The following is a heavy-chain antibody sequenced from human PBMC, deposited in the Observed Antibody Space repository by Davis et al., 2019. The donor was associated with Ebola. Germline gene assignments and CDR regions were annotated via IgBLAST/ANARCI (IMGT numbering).Heavy chain of an antibody. CDR2: PGTSADT. J-gene: IGHJ5*02. D-gene: IGHD6-13*01. V-gene: IGHV3-23*01. CDR1: GFVFSNYV. CDR3: AKEIAAADGWFDP. Sequence: GGSLRLSCAASGFVFSNYVMSWVRQAPGKGLEWVSTPGTSADTYYADSVKGRFTISRDNSKNTLYLQMNSLRAEDTAVYYCAKEIAAADGWFDPWGQGTLVTVSS.